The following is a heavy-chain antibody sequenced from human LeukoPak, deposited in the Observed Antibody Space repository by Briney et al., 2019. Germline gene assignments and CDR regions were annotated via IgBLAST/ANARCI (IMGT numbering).Heavy chain of an antibody. CDR1: GFTFSSYS. CDR3: ARSGGADSSSSWFGNYYYYYTDV. CDR2: ISSSSSTI. Sequence: GGSLRLSCAASGFTFSSYSMNWVRQAPGKGLEWVSYISSSSSTIYYADSVKGRFTISRDNAKNSLYLQMNSLRAEDTAVYYCARSGGADSSSSWFGNYYYYYTDVWGKGTTVTVSS. V-gene: IGHV3-48*01. D-gene: IGHD6-13*01. J-gene: IGHJ6*03.